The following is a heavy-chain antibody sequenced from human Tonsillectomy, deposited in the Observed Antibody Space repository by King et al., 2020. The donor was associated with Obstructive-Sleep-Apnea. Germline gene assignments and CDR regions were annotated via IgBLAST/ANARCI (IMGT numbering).Heavy chain of an antibody. CDR1: GGSFSGYY. Sequence: VQLQQGGAGLLKPSETLSLTCAVYGGSFSGYYWSWIRQPPGKGLEWIGEINHSGSTNYNPSLKSRVTISVDTSKNQFSLKLSSVTAADTAVYYCARGEDYYDSSGSHRWGQGTLVTVSS. D-gene: IGHD3-22*01. CDR2: INHSGST. CDR3: ARGEDYYDSSGSHR. V-gene: IGHV4-34*01. J-gene: IGHJ5*02.